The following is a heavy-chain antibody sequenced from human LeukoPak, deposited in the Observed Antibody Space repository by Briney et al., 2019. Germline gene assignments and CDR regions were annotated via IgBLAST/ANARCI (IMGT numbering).Heavy chain of an antibody. D-gene: IGHD6-13*01. V-gene: IGHV3-23*01. CDR2: IDDSGVKT. Sequence: PEGSLRLSCAVSKFIFSNYAMTWVRQAPGKGLEWVSSIDDSGVKTYHADSVQGRFTISRDNSKNTLYLQMTRLRAEDTALYYCAKGHSNSRKGRFDYWGQGIVVTVSS. CDR1: KFIFSNYA. CDR3: AKGHSNSRKGRFDY. J-gene: IGHJ4*02.